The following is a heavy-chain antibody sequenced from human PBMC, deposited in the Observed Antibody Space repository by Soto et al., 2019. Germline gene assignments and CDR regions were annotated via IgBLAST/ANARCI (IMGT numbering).Heavy chain of an antibody. D-gene: IGHD1-26*01. CDR3: ARDFPTYSGSDDDY. J-gene: IGHJ4*02. CDR1: GYTFTGYY. V-gene: IGHV1-2*02. CDR2: INPDSGVT. Sequence: QVHLVQSGAEVKIRGASVRVSCKASGYTFTGYYLHWVRQAPGQGLEWMGWINPDSGVTNYAQKFQGRVTMTRDTSITTAYMELSSLSSDDTAIYYCARDFPTYSGSDDDYWGQGTLVTVSS.